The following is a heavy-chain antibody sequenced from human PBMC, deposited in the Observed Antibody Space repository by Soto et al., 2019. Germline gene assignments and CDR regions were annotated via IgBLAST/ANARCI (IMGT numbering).Heavy chain of an antibody. V-gene: IGHV3-23*01. CDR2: ISGSGGST. Sequence: EVQLLESGGGLVQPGGSLRLSCAASGFTFSSYAMSWVRQAPGKGLEWVSAISGSGGSTYYADSVKGRFTISRDNSKNTRYLQKNSLRAEDTAVYYCAKDREAAQPEGWFDPWGQGTLVTVSS. CDR3: AKDREAAQPEGWFDP. D-gene: IGHD6-6*01. J-gene: IGHJ5*02. CDR1: GFTFSSYA.